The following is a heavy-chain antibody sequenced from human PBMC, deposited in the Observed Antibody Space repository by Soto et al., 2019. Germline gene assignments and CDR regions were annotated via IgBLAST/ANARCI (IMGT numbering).Heavy chain of an antibody. CDR2: IFYSGST. Sequence: QVQLQESGPGLVKPSQSLSLTCTVSGGSITSDDYYWSWIRQPPGRGLEWIGYIFYSGSTHYNPSLKSRFIISLDTSKKQVSLKLSSVTAADTAVYYCASANCGGDCSYRHVRYYFESWGQGTLVTVSS. V-gene: IGHV4-30-4*01. CDR1: GGSITSDDYY. CDR3: ASANCGGDCSYRHVRYYFES. D-gene: IGHD2-21*02. J-gene: IGHJ4*02.